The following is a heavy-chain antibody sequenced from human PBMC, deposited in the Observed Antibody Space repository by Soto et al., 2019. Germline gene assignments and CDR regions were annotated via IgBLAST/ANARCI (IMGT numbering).Heavy chain of an antibody. CDR1: GFNVDDYG. CDR3: VRSGDYRSGSYWYFFDY. J-gene: IGHJ4*02. V-gene: IGHV3-20*04. Sequence: PGGSLRLSCTMSGFNVDDYGMSWVRHVPGKGLEWVSGIYWKGGNRHYADSVKGRFTITRDNAKNSLYLQLDSLRAEDTALYYCVRSGDYRSGSYWYFFDYWGQGT. D-gene: IGHD3-10*01. CDR2: IYWKGGNR.